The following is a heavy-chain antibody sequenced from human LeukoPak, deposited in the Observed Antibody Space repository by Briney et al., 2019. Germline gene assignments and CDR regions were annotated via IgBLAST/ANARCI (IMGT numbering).Heavy chain of an antibody. CDR2: IYHSGST. CDR3: ARQDPPITMIVVVIPAAYDAFDI. D-gene: IGHD3-22*01. J-gene: IGHJ3*02. V-gene: IGHV4-38-2*01. CDR1: GYSISSGYY. Sequence: SETLSLTCAVSGYSISSGYYWGWIRQPPGKGLEWIGSIYHSGSTYYNPSLKSRVTISVDTSKNQFSPKLSSVTAADTAVYYCARQDPPITMIVVVIPAAYDAFDIWGQGTMVTVSS.